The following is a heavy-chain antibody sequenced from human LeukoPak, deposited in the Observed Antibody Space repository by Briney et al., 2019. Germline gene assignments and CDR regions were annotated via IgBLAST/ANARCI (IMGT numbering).Heavy chain of an antibody. CDR2: IRYDGSNK. J-gene: IGHJ4*02. CDR1: GFTFSNYG. Sequence: PGGSLRLSCAASGFTFSNYGMHWVRQAPGKGLEWVTFIRYDGSNKYYADSVKGRFTISRDNSKNTLYLQMNSLRAEDTAVYYCAKGGDDSIDYWGQRTLVTVSS. V-gene: IGHV3-30*02. CDR3: AKGGDDSIDY. D-gene: IGHD3-10*01.